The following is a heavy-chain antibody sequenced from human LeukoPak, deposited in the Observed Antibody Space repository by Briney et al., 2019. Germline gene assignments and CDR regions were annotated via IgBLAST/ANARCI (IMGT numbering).Heavy chain of an antibody. J-gene: IGHJ4*02. CDR1: GYTFTGYY. D-gene: IGHD3-9*01. V-gene: IGHV1-2*02. Sequence: GASVKVSCKASGYTFTGYYMHWVRQAPGQGLEWMGWINPNSGGTNYAQKFQGRVTMTRDTSISTAYMELSRLRSDDTAVYYCARAAYYDILTGYYRRGDFDYWGQGTLVTVSS. CDR3: ARAAYYDILTGYYRRGDFDY. CDR2: INPNSGGT.